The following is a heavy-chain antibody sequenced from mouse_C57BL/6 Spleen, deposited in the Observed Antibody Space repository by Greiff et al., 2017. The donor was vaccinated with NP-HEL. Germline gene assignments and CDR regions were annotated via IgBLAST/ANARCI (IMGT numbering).Heavy chain of an antibody. CDR1: GFTFSSYG. D-gene: IGHD3-3*01. V-gene: IGHV5-6*01. J-gene: IGHJ1*03. CDR3: ARQEGRYFDV. Sequence: VQLKESGGDLVKPGGSLKLSCAASGFTFSSYGMSWVRQTPDKRLEWVATISSGGSYTYYPDSVKGRFTISRDNAKNTLYLQMSSLKSEDTAMYYCARQEGRYFDVWGTGTTVTVSS. CDR2: ISSGGSYT.